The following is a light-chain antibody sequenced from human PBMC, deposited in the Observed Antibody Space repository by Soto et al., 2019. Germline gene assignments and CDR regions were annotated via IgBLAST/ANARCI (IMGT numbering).Light chain of an antibody. Sequence: DIQMTQSPSSLSASVGDRVTITCRASQNIDNYLNWYQQKPGKAPNLLIYAASTLLSGVPSRFSGRGSGTHFTLTISSLQPEDFATYYCQQSYSSPETFGQGTKVEIK. CDR2: AAS. CDR3: QQSYSSPET. V-gene: IGKV1-39*01. J-gene: IGKJ1*01. CDR1: QNIDNY.